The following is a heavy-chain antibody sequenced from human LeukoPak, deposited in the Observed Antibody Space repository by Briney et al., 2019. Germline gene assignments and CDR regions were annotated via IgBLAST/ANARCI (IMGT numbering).Heavy chain of an antibody. CDR1: GFTFSCYD. V-gene: IGHV3-23*01. CDR3: AKDHMVRAAGGYYFDY. D-gene: IGHD3-10*01. CDR2: TSGSGGST. Sequence: GGSLRLSCAASGFTFSCYDMSWVRQAPGKGLEWVSATSGSGGSTYYADSVKVRFTISRDNSKNTLYLQMNSLRAEDTAVYYCAKDHMVRAAGGYYFDYWGQGTLVTVSS. J-gene: IGHJ4*02.